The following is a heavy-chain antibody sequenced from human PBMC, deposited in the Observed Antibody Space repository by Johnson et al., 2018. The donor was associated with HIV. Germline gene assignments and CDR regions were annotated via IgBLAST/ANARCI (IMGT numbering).Heavy chain of an antibody. J-gene: IGHJ3*02. CDR3: ANGDSYYYDSSGYYYNAFDI. D-gene: IGHD3-22*01. CDR2: ISYDGSNK. Sequence: VLLLESGGGLVQRGGSLGLCCAASGFTFSTYALSWVRQAPGKGLEWVAVISYDGSNKYYVDSVKGRFTISRDKSKNTLYLQMNSLRAEDTAVYYCANGDSYYYDSSGYYYNAFDIWGQGTIVTVSS. V-gene: IGHV3-30*18. CDR1: GFTFSTYA.